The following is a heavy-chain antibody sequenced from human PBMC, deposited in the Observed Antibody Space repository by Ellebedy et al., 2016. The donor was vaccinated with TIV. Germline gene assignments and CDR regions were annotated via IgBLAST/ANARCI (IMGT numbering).Heavy chain of an antibody. CDR3: ARDPALPRGRFDT. V-gene: IGHV4-39*07. CDR2: ISYSRSS. Sequence: MPSETLSLTCTVSGGSISNRAYYWNWIRQPPGKGLEWIGSISYSRSSYYNPSLKSRVTVSVDQSKNQFSLNLSSVTAADTAVDYSARDPALPRGRFDTWGQGTLVTVSS. CDR1: GGSISNRAYY. J-gene: IGHJ5*02.